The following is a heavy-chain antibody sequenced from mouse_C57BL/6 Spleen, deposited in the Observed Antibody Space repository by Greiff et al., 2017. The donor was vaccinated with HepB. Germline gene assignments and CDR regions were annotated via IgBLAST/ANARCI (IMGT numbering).Heavy chain of an antibody. CDR2: IHPNSGST. CDR3: ARCASYSSGDAFDY. V-gene: IGHV1-64*01. D-gene: IGHD1-1*01. CDR1: GYTFTSYW. Sequence: VQLQQPGAELVKPGASVKLSCKASGYTFTSYWMHWVKQRPGQGLEWIGMIHPNSGSTNYNETFKSKATLTVDKSSSTDYMQLISLTSEDSAVYYCARCASYSSGDAFDYWGQGTSVTVSS. J-gene: IGHJ4*01.